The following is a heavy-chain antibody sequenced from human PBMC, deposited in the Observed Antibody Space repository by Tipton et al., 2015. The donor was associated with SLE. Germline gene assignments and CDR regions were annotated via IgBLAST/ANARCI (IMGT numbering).Heavy chain of an antibody. Sequence: QSGAEVKKPGASVKVSCKASGYTFTGYYMHWVRQAPGQGLEWMGWINPNSGGTNYAQKFQGRVTMTRDTSISTAYMELSRLRSDDTAVYYCARHRVSYSTSAALAYWGQGTLVTVS. V-gene: IGHV1-2*02. CDR3: ARHRVSYSTSAALAY. D-gene: IGHD6-6*01. CDR1: GYTFTGYY. CDR2: INPNSGGT. J-gene: IGHJ4*02.